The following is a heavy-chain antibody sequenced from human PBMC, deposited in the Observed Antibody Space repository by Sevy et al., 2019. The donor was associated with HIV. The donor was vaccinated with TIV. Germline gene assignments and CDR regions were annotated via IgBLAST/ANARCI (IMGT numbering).Heavy chain of an antibody. CDR3: TTDVHLGDFRLWDD. Sequence: ASVKVSCQVFEYSLNELSIHWVRQAPGKGLEWMGGFDPQRGKIIYAQKFQGRVTMTEDTSTETAYMEVSNLRSEDTAVYYCTTDVHLGDFRLWDDWGQGTRVIVSS. D-gene: IGHD4-17*01. CDR2: FDPQRGKI. CDR1: EYSLNELS. J-gene: IGHJ4*02. V-gene: IGHV1-24*01.